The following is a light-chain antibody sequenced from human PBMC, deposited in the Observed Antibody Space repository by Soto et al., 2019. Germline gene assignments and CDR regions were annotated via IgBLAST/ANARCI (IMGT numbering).Light chain of an antibody. J-gene: IGKJ5*01. CDR1: QSITNY. V-gene: IGKV1-39*01. CDR3: QQSYSTPVT. Sequence: IHLTQSPSSLAASVGDRVTITCRASQSITNYLNWYQQKPGRAPKLLIYAASSLQSGVPSRFSGSGSGTDFTLTISSLQPEDFATYYCQQSYSTPVTFGQGTRLEIK. CDR2: AAS.